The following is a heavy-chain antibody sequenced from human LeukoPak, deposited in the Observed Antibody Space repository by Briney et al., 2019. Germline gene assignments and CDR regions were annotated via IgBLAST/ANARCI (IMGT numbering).Heavy chain of an antibody. V-gene: IGHV4-59*01. D-gene: IGHD3-3*01. Sequence: SETLSLTCSVSGGSISSYYWSWIRQLPGKGLEWIGYIYYSGSTNYNPSLKSRVTISVDTSKNQFSLKLSSVTAADTAVYYCARDSGLGGVVTWFDPWGQGTLVTVSS. J-gene: IGHJ5*02. CDR2: IYYSGST. CDR1: GGSISSYY. CDR3: ARDSGLGGVVTWFDP.